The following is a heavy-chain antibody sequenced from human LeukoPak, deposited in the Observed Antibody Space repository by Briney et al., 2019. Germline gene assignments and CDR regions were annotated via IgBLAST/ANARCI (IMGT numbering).Heavy chain of an antibody. CDR2: TGLNSVNA. Sequence: GGSLRLSCAASGFTFSRHAMSWVRQAPGKGLEWVSTTGLNSVNALCAESVQGRFSISRDNSKNTLDLQMDNLRVDDTAVYYCAKGDDIGKHPTRAYYFDTWGQGTLVTVSS. J-gene: IGHJ4*02. CDR3: AKGDDIGKHPTRAYYFDT. CDR1: GFTFSRHA. D-gene: IGHD5-24*01. V-gene: IGHV3-23*01.